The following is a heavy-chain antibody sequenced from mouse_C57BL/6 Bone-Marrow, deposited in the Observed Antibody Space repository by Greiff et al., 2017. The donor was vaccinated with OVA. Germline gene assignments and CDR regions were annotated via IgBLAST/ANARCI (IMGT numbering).Heavy chain of an antibody. Sequence: EVQLVESGGGLVQPKGSLKLSCAASGFSFNTYAMNWVRQAPGKGLEWVARIRSKSNNYATYYADSVKDRFTISRDDSESMLYLQMNNLKTEDTAMYYCVRRGDNGSSPWYFDVWGTGTTVTVSS. CDR2: IRSKSNNYAT. CDR3: VRRGDNGSSPWYFDV. CDR1: GFSFNTYA. D-gene: IGHD1-1*01. J-gene: IGHJ1*03. V-gene: IGHV10-1*01.